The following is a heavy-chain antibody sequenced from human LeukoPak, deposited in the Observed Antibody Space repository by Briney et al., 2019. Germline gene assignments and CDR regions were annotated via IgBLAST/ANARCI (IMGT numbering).Heavy chain of an antibody. V-gene: IGHV4-34*01. CDR1: GGSFSSYY. Sequence: SETLSLTCAVYGGSFSSYYCSWIRQPPGKGLEWIGEINHSGSTNYNPSLKSRVTISVDTSKNQFSLKLSSVTAADTAVYYCARGQNYHGSGSYPSLYYWGQGTLVTVSS. J-gene: IGHJ4*02. D-gene: IGHD3-10*01. CDR3: ARGQNYHGSGSYPSLYY. CDR2: INHSGST.